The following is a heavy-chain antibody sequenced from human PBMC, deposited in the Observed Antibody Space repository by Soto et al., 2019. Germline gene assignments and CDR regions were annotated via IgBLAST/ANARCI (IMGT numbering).Heavy chain of an antibody. CDR3: ARGSYWNLSGQRNWFDP. V-gene: IGHV5-51*01. J-gene: IGHJ5*02. CDR2: IYPGGSDT. CDR1: GYSFTSYW. Sequence: GESLKISCKGSGYSFTSYWIGWVRQMPGKGLEWMGIIYPGGSDTRYSPSFQGQVTISADKSISTAYLQWSSLKASDTAMYYCARGSYWNLSGQRNWFDPWGQGTLVTVSS. D-gene: IGHD1-1*01.